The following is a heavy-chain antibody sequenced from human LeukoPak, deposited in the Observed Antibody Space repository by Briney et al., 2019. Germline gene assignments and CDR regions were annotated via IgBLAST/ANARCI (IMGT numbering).Heavy chain of an antibody. V-gene: IGHV3-30-3*01. CDR2: ISYDGSNK. Sequence: GGSLRLSCAASGFTFSSYAMHWVRQAPGKGLEWVAVISYDGSNKYYADSVKGRFTISRDNSKNTPYLQMNSLRAEDTALYFCANGVPPRSWGQGTLVTVSS. CDR3: ANGVPPRS. D-gene: IGHD2-8*01. J-gene: IGHJ5*02. CDR1: GFTFSSYA.